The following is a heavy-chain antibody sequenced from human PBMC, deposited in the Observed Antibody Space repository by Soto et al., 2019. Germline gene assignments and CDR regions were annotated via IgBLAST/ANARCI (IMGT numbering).Heavy chain of an antibody. CDR3: ARVELEGRYFVRFDY. CDR1: GYTFTSYR. CDR2: ISAYNGHT. D-gene: IGHD3-9*01. Sequence: QVQLVQSGAEVKKPGASVKVSCKASGYTFTSYRISWVRQAPGQGLEWMGWISAYNGHTNYAQKLQGRVTMTTDTTTGTAYLELRSLRSDETAVYYCARVELEGRYFVRFDYWGQGTLVTVSS. J-gene: IGHJ4*02. V-gene: IGHV1-18*01.